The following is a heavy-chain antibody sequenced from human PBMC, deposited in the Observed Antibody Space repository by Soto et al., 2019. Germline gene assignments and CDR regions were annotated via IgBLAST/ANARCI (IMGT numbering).Heavy chain of an antibody. CDR1: GFTFRRHG. Sequence: GGALRLSCAASGFTFRRHGMHWVRQAPGKGLEWVSYISSSGSTIYYADSVKGRFTISRDNAKNSLYLQMNSLRAEDTAVYYCARDGYSYGYDYWGQGTLVTVSS. CDR2: ISSSGSTI. V-gene: IGHV3-48*03. CDR3: ARDGYSYGYDY. D-gene: IGHD5-18*01. J-gene: IGHJ4*02.